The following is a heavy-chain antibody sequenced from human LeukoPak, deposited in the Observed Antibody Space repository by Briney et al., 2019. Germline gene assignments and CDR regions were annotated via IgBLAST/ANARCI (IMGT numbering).Heavy chain of an antibody. CDR1: GYTFTGYY. CDR3: AREGIAVAGTGEDYYGMDV. CDR2: INPNSGGT. V-gene: IGHV1-2*02. Sequence: ASVTVSCTASGYTFTGYYMHWVRQAPGQGLEWMGWINPNSGGTNYAQKFQGRVTMTRDTSISTAYMELSRLRADDTAVYYCAREGIAVAGTGEDYYGMDVWGQGTTVTVSS. D-gene: IGHD6-19*01. J-gene: IGHJ6*02.